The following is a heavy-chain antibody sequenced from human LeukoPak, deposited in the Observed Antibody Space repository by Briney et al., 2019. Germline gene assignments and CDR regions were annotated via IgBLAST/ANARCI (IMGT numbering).Heavy chain of an antibody. CDR1: GVSISSYY. Sequence: SETLSLTCTVSGVSISSYYWSWIRQPPGKGLEWIGYIYTSGSTNYNPSLKSRVTISVDTSKNQFSLRLSSVTAADTAVYYCARHRYYYYYMDVWGKGTTVTVSS. CDR2: IYTSGST. J-gene: IGHJ6*03. V-gene: IGHV4-4*09. CDR3: ARHRYYYYYMDV.